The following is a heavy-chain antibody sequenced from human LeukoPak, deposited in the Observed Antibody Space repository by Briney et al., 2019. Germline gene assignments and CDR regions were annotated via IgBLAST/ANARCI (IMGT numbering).Heavy chain of an antibody. D-gene: IGHD5-18*01. Sequence: GGSLRLSCAASGFTFSTYSMNWVRQAPGKGLEWVPSISSSSSYIYYADSMKGRFTISRDNAKNSLYLQMNSLRAEDTAVYYCARGYSYGYFDYWGQGTLVTVSS. CDR2: ISSSSSYI. J-gene: IGHJ4*02. CDR3: ARGYSYGYFDY. CDR1: GFTFSTYS. V-gene: IGHV3-21*01.